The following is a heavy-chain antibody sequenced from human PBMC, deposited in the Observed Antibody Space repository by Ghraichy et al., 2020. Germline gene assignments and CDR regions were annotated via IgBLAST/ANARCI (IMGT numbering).Heavy chain of an antibody. CDR2: ISGSGGST. V-gene: IGHV3-23*01. CDR3: AKGCILYMTAVTTPPWFDY. CDR1: GFTFSSYA. Sequence: GGSLRLSCAASGFTFSSYAMSWVRQAPGKGLDWVSAISGSGGSTYYADSVKGRFTISRDNSKNTLYLQMNSLNAEDTAVYYCAKGCILYMTAVTTPPWFDYWGQGTLVTVSS. J-gene: IGHJ4*02. D-gene: IGHD4-17*01.